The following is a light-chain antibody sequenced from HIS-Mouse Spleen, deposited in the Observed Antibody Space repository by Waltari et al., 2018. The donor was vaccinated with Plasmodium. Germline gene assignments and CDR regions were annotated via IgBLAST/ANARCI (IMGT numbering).Light chain of an antibody. V-gene: IGKV3-11*01. CDR2: DAS. CDR1: QRVSSY. J-gene: IGKJ5*01. Sequence: EIVLTQSLATRSLSPGERATLTCRASQRVSSYLAWYQQKPGQAPSLLIYDASNRATGIPARFSGSGSGTDFTLTISSLEPEDFALYYCQQRSNWPPTFGQGTRLEIK. CDR3: QQRSNWPPT.